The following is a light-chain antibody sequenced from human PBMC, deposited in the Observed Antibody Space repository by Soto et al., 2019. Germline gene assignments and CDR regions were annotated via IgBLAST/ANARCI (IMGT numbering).Light chain of an antibody. CDR3: SSYTGSSTV. CDR1: SSDVGGYNY. J-gene: IGLJ3*02. Sequence: QSVLTQPASVSGSPGQSITISCTGTSSDVGGYNYVSWYQQHPGKAPKLMIYEVSNRPSGVSDRFSGSKSGNTASLTISGLQAEDEADYFCSSYTGSSTVFGGVTKLTVL. V-gene: IGLV2-14*01. CDR2: EVS.